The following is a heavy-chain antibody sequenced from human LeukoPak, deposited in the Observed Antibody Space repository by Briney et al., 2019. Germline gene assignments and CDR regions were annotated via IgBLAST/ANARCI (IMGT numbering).Heavy chain of an antibody. CDR1: GGSISSSSYY. CDR3: ARTSPNRLYYFDY. Sequence: PSETLSLTRTVSGGSISSSSYYWGWIRQPPGKGLEWIGSIYYSGSTYYNPSLKSRVTISVDTSKNQFSLKLSSVTAADTAVYYCARTSPNRLYYFDYWGQGTLVTVSS. V-gene: IGHV4-39*01. J-gene: IGHJ4*02. D-gene: IGHD5-12*01. CDR2: IYYSGST.